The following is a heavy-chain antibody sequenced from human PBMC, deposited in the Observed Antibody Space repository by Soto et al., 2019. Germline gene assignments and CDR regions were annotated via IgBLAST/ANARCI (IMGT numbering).Heavy chain of an antibody. CDR2: INHSGST. Sequence: SETLSLTCAVYGGSFSGYYWSWIRQPPGKGLEWIGEINHSGSTNYNPSLKSRVTISVDTSKNQFSLKLSSVTAADTAVYYCAQRDYGGNSYYYYGMDVWGQGTTVTRLL. CDR1: GGSFSGYY. D-gene: IGHD4-17*01. CDR3: AQRDYGGNSYYYYGMDV. J-gene: IGHJ6*02. V-gene: IGHV4-34*01.